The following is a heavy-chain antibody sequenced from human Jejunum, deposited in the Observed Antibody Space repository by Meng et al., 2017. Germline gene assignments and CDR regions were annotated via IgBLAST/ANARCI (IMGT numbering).Heavy chain of an antibody. J-gene: IGHJ4*02. V-gene: IGHV1-2*02. D-gene: IGHD1-26*01. CDR1: GYTFTGDY. Sequence: ASVKVSCKASGYTFTGDYMHWVRQAPGQGLEWMGWINLNSGGTLYAQNFQGRVTMARDTSISTAYMELSRLRSDDTAVYYCARGRYLKRESNPGDYWGQGTLVTVSS. CDR3: ARGRYLKRESNPGDY. CDR2: INLNSGGT.